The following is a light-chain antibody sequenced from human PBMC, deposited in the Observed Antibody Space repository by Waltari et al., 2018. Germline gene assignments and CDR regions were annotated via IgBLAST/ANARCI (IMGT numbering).Light chain of an antibody. CDR1: QSISSW. V-gene: IGKV1-5*01. CDR3: QHYKTYPWT. Sequence: DIQMTQSPSTLSASVVDRVTITCRASQSISSWLAWYQQKPGKAPKRLIYDASSLQIGVPSRFSGSGSGTDFTLTISSLQPDDFATYYCQHYKTYPWTFGQGTKVDLK. J-gene: IGKJ1*01. CDR2: DAS.